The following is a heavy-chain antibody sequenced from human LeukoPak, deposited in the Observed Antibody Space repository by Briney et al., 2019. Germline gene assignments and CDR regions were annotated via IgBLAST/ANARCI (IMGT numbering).Heavy chain of an antibody. CDR1: GFTVSSNY. D-gene: IGHD5-12*01. CDR3: ARSPLYSGYATFDY. Sequence: PGGSLRLSCAASGFTVSSNYMSWVRQAPGKGLEWVSAISGSGGSTYYADSVKGRFTISRDNSKNTLYLQMHSLRAEDTAVYYCARSPLYSGYATFDYWGREPWSPSPQ. J-gene: IGHJ4*02. CDR2: ISGSGGST. V-gene: IGHV3-23*01.